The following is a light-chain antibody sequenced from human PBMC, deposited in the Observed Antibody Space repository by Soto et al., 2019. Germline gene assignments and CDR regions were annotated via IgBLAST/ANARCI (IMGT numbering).Light chain of an antibody. Sequence: KQSLDSLSLAPGERATLSSRASQSVSSSYLAWYQQKPGQAPRLLIHGASTRATGFPARFSGSGSGTEFTLTISSLQSEYFAVYYCQQYNNWPWTFGQGTKVDIK. CDR3: QQYNNWPWT. J-gene: IGKJ1*01. V-gene: IGKV3-15*01. CDR1: QSVSSSY. CDR2: GAS.